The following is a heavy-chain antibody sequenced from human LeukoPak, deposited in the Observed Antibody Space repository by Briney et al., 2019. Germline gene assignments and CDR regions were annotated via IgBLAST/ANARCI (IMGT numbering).Heavy chain of an antibody. CDR2: ISSNGGGT. CDR3: ARITEGYSYGGYFDY. Sequence: GGSLRLSCAASGFTFSSFAMSWVRQAPGKGLEYVSGISSNGGGTYYANSVKGRFTISRDNSKNTLYLQVGSLRVEDMGVYYCARITEGYSYGGYFDYWGQGTLVTVSS. V-gene: IGHV3-64*01. J-gene: IGHJ4*02. D-gene: IGHD5-18*01. CDR1: GFTFSSFA.